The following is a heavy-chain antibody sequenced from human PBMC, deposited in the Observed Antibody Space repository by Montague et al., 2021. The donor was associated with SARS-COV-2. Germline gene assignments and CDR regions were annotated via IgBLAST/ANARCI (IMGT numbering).Heavy chain of an antibody. Sequence: ETLSLTCTVSGGSVSSGGSYWSWIRQPPGKGLEWIGYIYYSGSTNYNPSLKSRVTISVDTSKNQFSLKLSSVTAADTAVYYCAGESSSITIFGMFFYYFDYWGQGTLVTVSS. D-gene: IGHD3-3*01. J-gene: IGHJ4*02. CDR1: GGSVSSGGSY. CDR2: IYYSGST. CDR3: AGESSSITIFGMFFYYFDY. V-gene: IGHV4-61*08.